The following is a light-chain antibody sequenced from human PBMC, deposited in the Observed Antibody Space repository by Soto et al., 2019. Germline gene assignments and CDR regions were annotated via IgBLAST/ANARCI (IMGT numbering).Light chain of an antibody. J-gene: IGLJ3*02. CDR1: SSDVGAYHF. CDR3: YSYTGSNGWV. Sequence: QSALTQPPSVSGSPGQSITISCTGTSSDVGAYHFVSWYQHPPGTAPKLMIYEVSNRPSGASNRFSGSKSGNTASLTISGLHTDEEDDYYCYSYTGSNGWVFGGGTKLTVL. V-gene: IGLV2-14*01. CDR2: EVS.